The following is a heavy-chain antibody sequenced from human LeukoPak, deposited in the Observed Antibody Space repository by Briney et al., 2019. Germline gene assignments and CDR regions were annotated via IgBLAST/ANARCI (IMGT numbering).Heavy chain of an antibody. V-gene: IGHV4-61*05. CDR3: ARARTIFGVATDAFDI. D-gene: IGHD3-3*01. J-gene: IGHJ3*02. CDR2: IYYSGST. CDR1: GGSISSSSYY. Sequence: SETLSLTCTVSGGSISSSSYYWGWIRQPPGKGLEWIGYIYYSGSTNYNPSLKSRVTISVDTSKNQFSLKLSSVTAADTAVYYCARARTIFGVATDAFDIWGQGTMVTVSS.